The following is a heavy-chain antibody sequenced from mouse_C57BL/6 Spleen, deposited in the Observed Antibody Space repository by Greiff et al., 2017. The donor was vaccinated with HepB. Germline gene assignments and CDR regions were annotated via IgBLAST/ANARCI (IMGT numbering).Heavy chain of an antibody. D-gene: IGHD1-2*01. J-gene: IGHJ1*03. CDR3: ARSATTARGYFDV. CDR1: GYTFTDYY. CDR2: INPNNGGT. V-gene: IGHV1-26*01. Sequence: VQLQQSGPELVKPGASVKISCKASGYTFTDYYMNWVKQSHGKSLEWIGDINPNNGGTSYNQKFKGKATLTVDKSSSTAYMELRSLTSEDSAVYYCARSATTARGYFDVWGTGTTVTVSS.